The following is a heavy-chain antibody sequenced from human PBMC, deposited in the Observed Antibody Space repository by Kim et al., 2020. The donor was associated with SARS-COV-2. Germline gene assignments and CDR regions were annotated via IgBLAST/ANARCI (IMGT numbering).Heavy chain of an antibody. CDR2: GSST. Sequence: GSSTNYADSVQGRFTISRDNAKNTLYLQMNGLRPEDTAVYYCATGSFDYWGQGTLVTVSS. CDR3: ATGSFDY. V-gene: IGHV3-74*01. J-gene: IGHJ4*02.